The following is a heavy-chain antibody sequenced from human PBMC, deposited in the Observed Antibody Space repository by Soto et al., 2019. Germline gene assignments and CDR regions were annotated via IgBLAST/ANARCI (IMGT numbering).Heavy chain of an antibody. J-gene: IGHJ4*02. D-gene: IGHD6-13*01. CDR1: GFTFSSYA. Sequence: EVQLLESGGGLVQPGGSLRLSCAAPGFTFSSYAMSWVRQAPGKGLEWVSAISGSGGSTYYADSVKGRFTISRDNSKNTLYLQMNSLRAEDTAVYCCAKGDEQQLGYYFDYWGQGTLVTVSS. CDR3: AKGDEQQLGYYFDY. V-gene: IGHV3-23*01. CDR2: ISGSGGST.